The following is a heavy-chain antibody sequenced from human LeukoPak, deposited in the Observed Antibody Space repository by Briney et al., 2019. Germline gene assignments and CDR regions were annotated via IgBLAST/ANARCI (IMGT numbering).Heavy chain of an antibody. D-gene: IGHD1-26*01. J-gene: IGHJ6*02. CDR1: GYTFTSYY. CDR3: ARTPSSRYSGSYGLGYYYYGMDV. Sequence: ASVKVSCKASGYTFTSYYMHWVRQAPGQGLEWMGIINPSGGSTSYAQKFQGRVTMTRDTSTSTVYMELSSLRSEDTAVYYCARTPSSRYSGSYGLGYYYYGMDVWGQGTTVTVSS. V-gene: IGHV1-46*01. CDR2: INPSGGST.